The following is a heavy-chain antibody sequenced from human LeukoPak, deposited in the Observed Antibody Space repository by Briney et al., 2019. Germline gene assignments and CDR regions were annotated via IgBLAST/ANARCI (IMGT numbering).Heavy chain of an antibody. CDR3: ARVYGGALSSGLDV. Sequence: SGGSLRLSCAASGFTFSSYWMSWVRQAPGKGLEWVANIKQDGSENYYVDSVKGRFTISRDNDKNSLYLQMNSLRAEDTAVYYCARVYGGALSSGLDVWGKGTTVTVSS. V-gene: IGHV3-7*01. CDR1: GFTFSSYW. CDR2: IKQDGSEN. D-gene: IGHD2-2*01. J-gene: IGHJ6*04.